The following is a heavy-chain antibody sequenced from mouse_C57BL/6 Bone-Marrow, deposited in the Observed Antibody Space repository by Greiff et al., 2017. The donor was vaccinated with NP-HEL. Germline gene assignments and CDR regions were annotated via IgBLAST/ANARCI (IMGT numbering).Heavy chain of an antibody. V-gene: IGHV1-81*01. Sequence: QVQLQQSGAELARPGASVRLSCKASGYTFTSYGISWVKQRTGQGLEWIGEISPRSGNTYYNEKFKGKATLTADKSSSTAYMELRSLTSEDSAVYFCARDGVLRPAWFAYWGQGTLVTVSA. CDR3: ARDGVLRPAWFAY. CDR1: GYTFTSYG. J-gene: IGHJ3*01. D-gene: IGHD1-1*01. CDR2: ISPRSGNT.